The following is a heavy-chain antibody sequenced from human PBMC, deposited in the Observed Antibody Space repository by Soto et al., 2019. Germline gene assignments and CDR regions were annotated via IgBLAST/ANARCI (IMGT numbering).Heavy chain of an antibody. J-gene: IGHJ5*02. CDR2: INHSGST. D-gene: IGHD3-10*01. Sequence: SETLSLTCAVYGGSFSGYYWSWIRQPPGKGLEWIGEINHSGSTNYNPSLKSRVTISVDTSKNQFSLKLSSVTAADTAVYYCARVRYYGSGSYFRGPNWFDPWGQGTLVTVSS. V-gene: IGHV4-34*01. CDR3: ARVRYYGSGSYFRGPNWFDP. CDR1: GGSFSGYY.